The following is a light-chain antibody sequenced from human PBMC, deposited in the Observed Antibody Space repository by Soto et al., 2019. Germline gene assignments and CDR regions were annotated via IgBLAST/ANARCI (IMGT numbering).Light chain of an antibody. CDR1: QSVSSN. CDR3: QQYNNWPPWT. Sequence: EIVMTQSPATLSVSPGERATLSCRASQSVSSNLAWYQQKPGQAPRLLIYGASTRATAIPARFSGSGSGTEFTLTINCLQSEDFAVYYCQQYNNWPPWTFGQGTKVDI. V-gene: IGKV3-15*01. CDR2: GAS. J-gene: IGKJ1*01.